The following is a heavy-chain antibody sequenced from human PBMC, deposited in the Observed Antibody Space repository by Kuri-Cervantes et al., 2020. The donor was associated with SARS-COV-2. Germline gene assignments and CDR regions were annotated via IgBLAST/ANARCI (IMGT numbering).Heavy chain of an antibody. D-gene: IGHD2-2*02. J-gene: IGHJ6*02. CDR1: GFTFSSYA. V-gene: IGHV3-23*01. Sequence: GGSLRLSCAASGFTFSSYAMSWVRQAPGKGLEWVSAISGSGGSTYYADSVKGRFTISRDNSKNTLYLQMNSLRAEDTALYYCAKDLFVVVPAAIISLYYYYGMDVWGQGTTVTVSS. CDR3: AKDLFVVVPAAIISLYYYYGMDV. CDR2: ISGSGGST.